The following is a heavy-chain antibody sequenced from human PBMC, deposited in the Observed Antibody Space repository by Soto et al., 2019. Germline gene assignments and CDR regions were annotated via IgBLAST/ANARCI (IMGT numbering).Heavy chain of an antibody. Sequence: PWGSLRLSCAAYGITVSSNYISWVRQAPGNGLEGVSVIYSGGSTFYADSVKGRFIISRDNSKNTLYLQMDSLSAEDTAVYYCARDCSGGSCYSDYYYAMDVWGQGTTVT. CDR1: GITVSSNY. CDR3: ARDCSGGSCYSDYYYAMDV. J-gene: IGHJ6*02. D-gene: IGHD2-15*01. V-gene: IGHV3-66*01. CDR2: IYSGGST.